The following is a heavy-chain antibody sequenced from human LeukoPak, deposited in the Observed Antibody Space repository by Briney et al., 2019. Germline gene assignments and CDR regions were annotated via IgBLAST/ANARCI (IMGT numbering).Heavy chain of an antibody. D-gene: IGHD4-17*01. Sequence: GGSLRLSCAASGFTVSSNYMSWVRQAPGKGLEWVSIIYSGGSTYYADSVKGRFTISRDTSKNTLYLQMNSLRAEDTAVYYCARDSTTVTTDYWGQGTLVTVSS. J-gene: IGHJ4*02. V-gene: IGHV3-53*01. CDR1: GFTVSSNY. CDR2: IYSGGST. CDR3: ARDSTTVTTDY.